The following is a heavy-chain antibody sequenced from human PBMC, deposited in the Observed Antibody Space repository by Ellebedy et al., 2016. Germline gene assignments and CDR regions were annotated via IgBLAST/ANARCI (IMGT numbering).Heavy chain of an antibody. D-gene: IGHD1-1*01. J-gene: IGHJ3*01. CDR1: GDSTYSSNFY. Sequence: SETLSLXXSVSGDSTYSSNFYWSWIRQPAGKGLEWIGRTFNSANTYYNPSLKSRVTLSLDRPRNQFSLSLSSVTAADTAVYYCARGDPEGNFDVWGQGTVVTVSS. CDR3: ARGDPEGNFDV. V-gene: IGHV4-39*07. CDR2: TFNSANT.